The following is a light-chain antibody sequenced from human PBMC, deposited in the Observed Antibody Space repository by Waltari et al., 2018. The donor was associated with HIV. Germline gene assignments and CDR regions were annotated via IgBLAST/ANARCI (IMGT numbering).Light chain of an antibody. Sequence: SYELTQPPSVSVSTGHTARITCTGDAFPKTYPHWYQPKPGQAPLLLKYKDSERASGIPRRFPGSSPGTTAPLTITGVQAEDEADYCCHSADSTNTLVVFGGGTKLTVL. J-gene: IGLJ2*01. CDR2: KDS. CDR1: AFPKTY. V-gene: IGLV3-25*03. CDR3: HSADSTNTLVV.